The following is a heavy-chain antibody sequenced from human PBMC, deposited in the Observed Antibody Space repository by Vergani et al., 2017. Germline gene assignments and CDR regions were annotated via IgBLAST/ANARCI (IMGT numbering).Heavy chain of an antibody. D-gene: IGHD6-19*01. CDR1: GYTFTSYG. CDR3: ARASSGWYYYYYYYMDV. CDR2: ISAYNGKT. V-gene: IGHV1-18*04. J-gene: IGHJ6*03. Sequence: QVQLVQSGAEVKKPGASVKVSCKASGYTFTSYGISWVRQAPGQGLEWMGWISAYNGKTNYAQKLQGRVTMTTDTSTSTAYMELRSLRSDDTAVYYCARASSGWYYYYYYYMDVWGKGTTVTVSS.